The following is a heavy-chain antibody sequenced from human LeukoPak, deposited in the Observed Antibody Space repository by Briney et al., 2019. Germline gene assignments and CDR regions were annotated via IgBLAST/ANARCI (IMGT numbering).Heavy chain of an antibody. Sequence: SVKVSCKASGGTFSSYAISWVRQAPGQGLEWMGGIIPIFGTANYAQKFQGRVTITADESTSTAYMELSSLRSEDTAVYYCARGGPYCSGGSCYGWFDPWGQGTLVTASS. CDR2: IIPIFGTA. J-gene: IGHJ5*02. CDR3: ARGGPYCSGGSCYGWFDP. V-gene: IGHV1-69*13. D-gene: IGHD2-15*01. CDR1: GGTFSSYA.